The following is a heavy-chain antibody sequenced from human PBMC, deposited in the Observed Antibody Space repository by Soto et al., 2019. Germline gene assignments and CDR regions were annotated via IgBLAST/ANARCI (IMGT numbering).Heavy chain of an antibody. Sequence: KLACKASGYGFTSYGSSWLLQAHEQGLEWMGWISAYNGNTNYAQKLQGRVTMTTDTSTSTAYMELRSLRSDDTAVYYCARDENLSSSWDGMDVWGQGTTVTVSS. CDR3: ARDENLSSSWDGMDV. J-gene: IGHJ6*02. CDR1: GYGFTSYG. V-gene: IGHV1-18*01. D-gene: IGHD6-13*01. CDR2: ISAYNGNT.